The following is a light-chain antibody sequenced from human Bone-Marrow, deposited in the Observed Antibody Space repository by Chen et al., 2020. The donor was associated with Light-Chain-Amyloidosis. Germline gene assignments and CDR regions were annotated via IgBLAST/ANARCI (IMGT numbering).Light chain of an antibody. CDR2: QDT. Sequence: SYELTQPPSVSVSPGQIASISCSGDKLGNKYAYWYQQKPGQSPVIVIYQDTKRPSGIPERFSGSNSGNTATLTISRVEAGDEADYYCQVWDRSSDRPVFGGGTKLTVL. CDR1: KLGNKY. CDR3: QVWDRSSDRPV. J-gene: IGLJ3*02. V-gene: IGLV3-1*01.